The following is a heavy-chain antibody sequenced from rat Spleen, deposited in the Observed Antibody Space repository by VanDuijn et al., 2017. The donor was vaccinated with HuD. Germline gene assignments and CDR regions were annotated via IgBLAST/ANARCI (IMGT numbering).Heavy chain of an antibody. CDR3: ARLGGLRNWFAY. Sequence: EVQLVESGGGLVQPGRSLKLSCAASGFTFSNYYMAWVRQAPTKGLEWVAYISTGGGSTYYRDSVKGRFTISRDDEEGTLYLQMDSLRSEDTATYFCARLGGLRNWFAYWGQGTLVTVSS. D-gene: IGHD4-3*01. CDR2: ISTGGGST. J-gene: IGHJ3*01. CDR1: GFTFSNYY. V-gene: IGHV5-27*01.